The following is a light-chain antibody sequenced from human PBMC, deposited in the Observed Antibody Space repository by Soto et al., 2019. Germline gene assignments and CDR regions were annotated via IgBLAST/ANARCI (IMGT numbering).Light chain of an antibody. CDR2: GAS. J-gene: IGKJ4*01. CDR3: QQYGSSPPLT. V-gene: IGKV3-20*01. CDR1: QSVTSNY. Sequence: EIVLTQSPGTLSLSPGERATLSCRASQSVTSNYLAWYQQKPGQAPRLLIYGASSRATGIPDRFSGSGSGTDFTLSIIRLEPEDLAVYYGQQYGSSPPLTFGGGTKVEIK.